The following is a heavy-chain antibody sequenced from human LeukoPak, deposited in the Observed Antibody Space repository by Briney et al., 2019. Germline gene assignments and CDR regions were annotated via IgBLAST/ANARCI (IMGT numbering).Heavy chain of an antibody. J-gene: IGHJ4*02. CDR1: GLTFSSYS. CDR2: ISSGDTYI. Sequence: GGSLRLSCAASGLTFSSYSMNWVRQAPGKGLEWVSYISSGDTYIYYADSVKGRFTISRDNAKNSLYLQMNSLRAEDTAVYYCARDGGPFDSWGQGTLVTVSS. D-gene: IGHD4-23*01. V-gene: IGHV3-21*04. CDR3: ARDGGPFDS.